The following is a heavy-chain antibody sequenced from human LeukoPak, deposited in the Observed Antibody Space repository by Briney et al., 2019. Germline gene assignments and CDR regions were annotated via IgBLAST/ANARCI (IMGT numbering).Heavy chain of an antibody. Sequence: GGSLRLSCAASGFTFDDYGMSWVRHAPGEGLEWVSGINWNGGSTGYADSVKGRFTISRDNAKNSLYLQMNSLRAEDTALYYCARGGWFGELLFDYWGQGTLVTVSS. J-gene: IGHJ4*02. CDR3: ARGGWFGELLFDY. CDR2: INWNGGST. V-gene: IGHV3-20*04. CDR1: GFTFDDYG. D-gene: IGHD3-10*01.